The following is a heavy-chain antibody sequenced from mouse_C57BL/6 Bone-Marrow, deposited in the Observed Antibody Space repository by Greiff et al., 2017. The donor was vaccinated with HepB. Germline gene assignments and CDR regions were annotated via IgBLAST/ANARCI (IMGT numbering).Heavy chain of an antibody. CDR2: IYPRSGNT. J-gene: IGHJ1*03. Sequence: QVHVKQSGAELARPGASVKLSCKASGYTFTSYGISWVKQRTGQGLEWIGEIYPRSGNTYYNEKFKGKATLTADKSSSTAYMELRSLTSEDSAVYFCARDLYWYFDVWGTGTTVTVSS. CDR1: GYTFTSYG. CDR3: ARDLYWYFDV. V-gene: IGHV1-81*01.